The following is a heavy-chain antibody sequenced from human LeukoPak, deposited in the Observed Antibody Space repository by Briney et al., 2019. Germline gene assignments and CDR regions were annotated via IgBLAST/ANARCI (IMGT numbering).Heavy chain of an antibody. CDR3: ARETPSRYFDY. CDR2: MNPSSGKT. CDR1: GYTFTSYG. Sequence: GASVKVSCKASGYTFTSYGISWVRQAPGQGLEWMGWMNPSSGKTGYAQKFQGRISMTRNTSISTAYMELSSLRSEDTAVYYRARETPSRYFDYWGQGTLVTVSS. D-gene: IGHD4-23*01. V-gene: IGHV1-8*02. J-gene: IGHJ4*02.